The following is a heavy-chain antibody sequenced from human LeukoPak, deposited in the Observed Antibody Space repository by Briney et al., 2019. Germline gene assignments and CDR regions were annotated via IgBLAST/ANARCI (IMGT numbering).Heavy chain of an antibody. D-gene: IGHD2-15*01. CDR3: ATGGRSGVAFES. V-gene: IGHV3-53*01. CDR1: GFIASSNY. Sequence: GGSLRLSCTASGFIASSNYMSWVRQAPGKGLEWVSLIYSGDSTYYADSVMGRSTISRDKSNNTLYLQMNSLRAEDTAVYYCATGGRSGVAFESWGQGTLVTVSS. CDR2: IYSGDST. J-gene: IGHJ4*02.